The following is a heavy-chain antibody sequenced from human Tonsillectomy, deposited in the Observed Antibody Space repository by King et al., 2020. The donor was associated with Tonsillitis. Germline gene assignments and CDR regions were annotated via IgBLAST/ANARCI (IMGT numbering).Heavy chain of an antibody. CDR2: ISYDGSNK. V-gene: IGHV3-30*18. Sequence: VQLVESGGGVVQPGRSLRLSCAASGFTFSSYGMHWVRQAPGKGLEWVAVISYDGSNKYYADFVKGRFTISRDNSKNTLYLQMNSLRAEDTAVYYCAKDQAGSGSYSYWGQGTLVTVSS. CDR3: AKDQAGSGSYSY. J-gene: IGHJ4*02. CDR1: GFTFSSYG. D-gene: IGHD1-26*01.